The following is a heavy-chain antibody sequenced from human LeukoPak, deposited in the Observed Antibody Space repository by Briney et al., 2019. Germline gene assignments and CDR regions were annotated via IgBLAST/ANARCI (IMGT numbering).Heavy chain of an antibody. D-gene: IGHD3-10*01. CDR2: IKQDGSEK. CDR3: ARVLRTYCCAFDV. V-gene: IGHV3-7*01. J-gene: IGHJ3*01. CDR1: GFTFSNYW. Sequence: PGGSLRLSCAASGFTFSNYWMSWVRQAPGEGLERVAIIKQDGSEKFYVDSVKGRFTVSRDDAENSLYLQMNSLRVDDTAVCYCARVLRTYCCAFDVWGQGTMVTVSS.